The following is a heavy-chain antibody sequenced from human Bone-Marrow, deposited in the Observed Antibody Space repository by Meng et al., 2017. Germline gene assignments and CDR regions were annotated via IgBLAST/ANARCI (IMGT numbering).Heavy chain of an antibody. Sequence: ASVKVSCKASGNILTTHTMHWVRQAPGQGFEWMGRIYPSGGSKIKAQKFQGRVTLTRDTSTGTLYMELRSLTSEDTAVYYCARGLAVAGQEVGQHWGQGTLVTVSS. D-gene: IGHD6-19*01. V-gene: IGHV1-46*01. CDR1: GNILTTHT. CDR3: ARGLAVAGQEVGQH. J-gene: IGHJ1*01. CDR2: IYPSGGSK.